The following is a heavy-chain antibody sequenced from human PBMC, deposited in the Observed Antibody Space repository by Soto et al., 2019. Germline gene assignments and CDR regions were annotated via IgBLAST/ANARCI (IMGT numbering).Heavy chain of an antibody. CDR2: ISYDGTNK. Sequence: GGSLRLSCAASGFIFSNYAMHWVRQAPGKGLEWVAVISYDGTNKYYADSVKGRFTMSRDSSKNTLYLQMNSLRPEDTAVYYCARPILVVAEATQSVLTGITGYYGMDVWGRGTTVTVPS. CDR1: GFIFSNYA. CDR3: ARPILVVAEATQSVLTGITGYYGMDV. V-gene: IGHV3-30-3*01. J-gene: IGHJ6*02. D-gene: IGHD2-2*01.